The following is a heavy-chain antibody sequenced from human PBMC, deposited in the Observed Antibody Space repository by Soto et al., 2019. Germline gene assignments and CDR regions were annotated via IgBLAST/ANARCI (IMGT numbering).Heavy chain of an antibody. Sequence: PSETLSLTCAVSGGSISSSNWWSWVRQPPGKGLEWIGEIYHSGSTNYNPSLKSRVTISVDKSKNQFSLKLSSVTAADTAVYYCARVSGSYHYGMDVWGKGTTVTVSS. CDR1: GGSISSSNW. J-gene: IGHJ6*04. V-gene: IGHV4-4*02. CDR3: ARVSGSYHYGMDV. D-gene: IGHD1-26*01. CDR2: IYHSGST.